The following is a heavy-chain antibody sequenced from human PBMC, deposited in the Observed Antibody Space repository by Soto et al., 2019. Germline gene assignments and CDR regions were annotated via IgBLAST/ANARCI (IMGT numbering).Heavy chain of an antibody. J-gene: IGHJ6*02. D-gene: IGHD1-26*01. CDR2: IYYSGST. Sequence: QVQLQESGPGLVKPSETLSLTCTVSGGSISSYYWSWIRQPPGKGLEWIGYIYYSGSTNYNPSLKSRFPSTVDTSKNRFSSELSLVTAADTAVYYCAGGCSGSKGGGMDVWGQGTTVTVSS. CDR1: GGSISSYY. CDR3: AGGCSGSKGGGMDV. V-gene: IGHV4-59*01.